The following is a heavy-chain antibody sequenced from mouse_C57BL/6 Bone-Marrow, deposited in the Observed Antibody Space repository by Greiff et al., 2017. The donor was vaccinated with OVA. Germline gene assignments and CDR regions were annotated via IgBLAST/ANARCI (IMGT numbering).Heavy chain of an antibody. V-gene: IGHV1-15*01. CDR2: IDPETGGT. Sequence: QVQLKQSGAELVRPGASVTLSCKASGYTFTDYEMHWVKQTPVHGLEWIGAIDPETGGTAYNQKFKGKAILTADKSSSTAYMELRSLTSEDCAVYYCTRSYSNYGDFDYWGQGTTLTVSS. D-gene: IGHD2-5*01. CDR1: GYTFTDYE. CDR3: TRSYSNYGDFDY. J-gene: IGHJ2*01.